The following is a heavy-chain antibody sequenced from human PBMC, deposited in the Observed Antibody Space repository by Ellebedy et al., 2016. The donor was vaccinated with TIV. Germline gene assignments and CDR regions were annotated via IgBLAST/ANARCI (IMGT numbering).Heavy chain of an antibody. CDR2: ISHDGRHE. CDR3: AKARGSSVIDYNYFGMDV. Sequence: GGSLRLXCAASGFTFSGYSMVWARQAPGKGLDWVAAISHDGRHEYYADSVKGRFTISKDKSKNTLYLQMNSLRAEDTAVYYCAKARGSSVIDYNYFGMDVWGHGTTVTVSS. J-gene: IGHJ6*02. D-gene: IGHD2-21*01. CDR1: GFTFSGYS. V-gene: IGHV3-30*18.